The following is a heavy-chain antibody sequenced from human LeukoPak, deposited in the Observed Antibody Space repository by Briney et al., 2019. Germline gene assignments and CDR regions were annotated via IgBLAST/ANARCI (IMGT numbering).Heavy chain of an antibody. CDR1: GFTFSSYA. V-gene: IGHV3-23*01. CDR2: ISGSGGST. D-gene: IGHD3-22*01. CDR3: AKDYSMIVVVILDY. Sequence: GGSLRLSCAASGFTFSSYAMSWVRQAPGKGLEWVSAISGSGGSTYYADSVKGRFTISRDNSKNTLYLQMNSLRAEDTAVYYCAKDYSMIVVVILDYWGQGTLVTVSS. J-gene: IGHJ4*02.